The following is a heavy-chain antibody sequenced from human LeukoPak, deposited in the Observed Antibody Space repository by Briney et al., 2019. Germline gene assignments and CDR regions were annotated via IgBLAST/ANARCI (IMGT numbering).Heavy chain of an antibody. V-gene: IGHV3-30*18. CDR2: ISYEGNNK. CDR1: GFTFSSYC. CDR3: ANDRNYVATLDY. Sequence: GGSLRLSCAASGFTFSSYCMHWVRQTPGKGLECVAGISYEGNNKYYADSVKGRFTISRDDSKNTMYLQMNSLRAEDTAVYYCANDRNYVATLDYWGQGTLVTVSS. D-gene: IGHD3-10*02. J-gene: IGHJ4*02.